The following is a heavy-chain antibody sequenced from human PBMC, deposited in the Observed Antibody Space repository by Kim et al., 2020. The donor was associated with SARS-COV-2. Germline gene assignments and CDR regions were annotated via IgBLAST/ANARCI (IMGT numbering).Heavy chain of an antibody. Sequence: GGSLRLSCAASGFTFDDYAMHWVRQAPGKGLEWVSLISGDGGSTYYADSVKGRFTISRDNSKNSLYLQMNSLRTEDTALYYCAKERDGYNYLGDDAFDIWGQGTMVTVSS. CDR3: AKERDGYNYLGDDAFDI. J-gene: IGHJ3*02. V-gene: IGHV3-43*02. CDR1: GFTFDDYA. D-gene: IGHD5-12*01. CDR2: ISGDGGST.